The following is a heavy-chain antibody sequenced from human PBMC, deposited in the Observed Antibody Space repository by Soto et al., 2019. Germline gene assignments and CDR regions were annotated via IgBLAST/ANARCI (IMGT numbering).Heavy chain of an antibody. J-gene: IGHJ4*02. CDR3: AREKRANGYFDY. Sequence: EVQLVESGGGLVQPGASLRLSCAASRFIFRNYLMSWVRQAPGRGLEWVANIKGDGSERYYVDSVNGRFTISRDNAKNSLYLEMTRPRADDTAIYYCAREKRANGYFDYWGQGTRVTVSS. CDR1: RFIFRNYL. D-gene: IGHD6-25*01. CDR2: IKGDGSER. V-gene: IGHV3-7*01.